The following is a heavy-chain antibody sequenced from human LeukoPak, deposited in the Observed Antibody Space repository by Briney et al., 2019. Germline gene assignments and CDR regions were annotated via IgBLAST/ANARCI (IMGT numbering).Heavy chain of an antibody. CDR2: MNPNSGNT. CDR3: ARGGYYYGSGSYYFADWFDP. CDR1: GYTFTSYD. D-gene: IGHD3-10*01. Sequence: ASVKVSCKAFGYTFTSYDINWVRQATGQGLEWMGWMNPNSGNTGYAQKFQGRVTITRNTSISTAYMELSSLRSEDTAVYYCARGGYYYGSGSYYFADWFDPWGQGTLVTVSS. V-gene: IGHV1-8*03. J-gene: IGHJ5*02.